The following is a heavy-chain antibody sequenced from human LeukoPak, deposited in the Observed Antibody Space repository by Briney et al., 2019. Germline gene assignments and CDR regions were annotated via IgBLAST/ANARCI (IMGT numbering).Heavy chain of an antibody. D-gene: IGHD3-9*01. CDR3: ARHAALLRYFDWLPTTHYFDY. J-gene: IGHJ4*02. CDR1: GGPISSYY. CDR2: IYYSGST. Sequence: SETLSLICSVSGGPISSYYWIWIRHPPGKGVEWIGYIYYSGSTNYNPSPKTRVTISVDTSKNQCSLKLSSVTAADTAVYYCARHAALLRYFDWLPTTHYFDYWGQGTLVTVSS. V-gene: IGHV4-59*08.